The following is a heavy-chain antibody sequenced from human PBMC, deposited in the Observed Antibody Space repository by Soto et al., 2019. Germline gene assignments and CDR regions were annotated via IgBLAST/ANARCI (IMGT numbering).Heavy chain of an antibody. Sequence: GGSLRLSCAASGLTFSDYYMTWIRQAPGKGLEWVSYISSSAGTISYADSVKGRFTISRDSAKNSLYLQMNSLRAEDTAVYYCARAMYSSKTEFEYWGQGTLVTVSS. D-gene: IGHD6-13*01. J-gene: IGHJ4*02. CDR1: GLTFSDYY. CDR3: ARAMYSSKTEFEY. V-gene: IGHV3-11*01. CDR2: ISSSAGTI.